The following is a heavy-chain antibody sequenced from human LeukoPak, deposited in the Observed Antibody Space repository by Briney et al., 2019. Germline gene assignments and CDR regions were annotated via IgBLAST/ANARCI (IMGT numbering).Heavy chain of an antibody. CDR2: IYCSGST. J-gene: IGHJ4*03. CDR3: ARGPFSVVVPAAIVYY. D-gene: IGHD2-2*02. CDR1: GGSISSGEYY. Sequence: SQTLSLPCAVSGGSISSGEYYWIWIRQPPGKGLEWIVYIYCSGSTYYNPSLKSRVTISVDTSKNQFSLKLSSVTAADTAVYYCARGPFSVVVPAAIVYYLGPGKLVTVSS. V-gene: IGHV4-30-4*01.